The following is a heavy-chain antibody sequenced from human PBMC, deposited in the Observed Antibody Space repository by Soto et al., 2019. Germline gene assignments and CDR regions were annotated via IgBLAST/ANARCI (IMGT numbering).Heavy chain of an antibody. J-gene: IGHJ5*02. CDR2: INHSGST. D-gene: IGHD1-1*01. CDR3: ARGTIDPRRPVGWFEP. Sequence: SETLSLTCAVYGGSFSGYYWSWIRQPPGKGLEWIGEINHSGSTNYNPSLKSRVTISVDTSKNQFSLKLSSVTAADTAVYYCARGTIDPRRPVGWFEPWGQGTLVTVSS. V-gene: IGHV4-34*01. CDR1: GGSFSGYY.